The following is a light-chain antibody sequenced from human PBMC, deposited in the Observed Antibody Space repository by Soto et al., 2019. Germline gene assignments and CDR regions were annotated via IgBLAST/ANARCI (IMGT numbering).Light chain of an antibody. CDR1: SSDVGGYNY. J-gene: IGLJ1*01. V-gene: IGLV2-14*01. Sequence: QSVLTQPASVSGSPGQLITISCTGTSSDVGGYNYVSWYQQHPGKAPKLMIYDVSNRPSGVSNRFSGSKSGNTASLTISGLQAEDEADYYCSSYTSSSTSCVFGTGTKLTVL. CDR3: SSYTSSSTSCV. CDR2: DVS.